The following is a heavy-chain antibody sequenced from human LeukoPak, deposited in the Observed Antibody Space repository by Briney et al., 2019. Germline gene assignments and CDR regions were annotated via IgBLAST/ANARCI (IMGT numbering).Heavy chain of an antibody. D-gene: IGHD3-22*01. V-gene: IGHV4-4*09. Sequence: PSETLSLTCTVSGGSISSYYWSWLRQPPGKGLEWIGYIYTSGSTNYNPSLKSRVTISVDTSKNQLSLKLSSVTAADTAVYYCARPMYYYDSSGYYLDAFDIWGQGTMVTVSS. J-gene: IGHJ3*02. CDR3: ARPMYYYDSSGYYLDAFDI. CDR1: GGSISSYY. CDR2: IYTSGST.